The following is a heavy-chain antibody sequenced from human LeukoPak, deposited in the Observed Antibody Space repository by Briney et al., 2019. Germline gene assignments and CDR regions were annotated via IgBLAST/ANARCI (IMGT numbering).Heavy chain of an antibody. D-gene: IGHD3-10*01. J-gene: IGHJ6*03. V-gene: IGHV3-7*01. CDR1: GFSFSSYW. Sequence: GGSLRLSCEGSGFSFSSYWMTWVRQLPGKGPEWVANIRQDESERYFADSVKGRFTISRDNDKKSVYLHMSSLRAEDTALYYCARLSAYYYGSYFYYYMDVWGKGTTVTVSS. CDR2: IRQDESER. CDR3: ARLSAYYYGSYFYYYMDV.